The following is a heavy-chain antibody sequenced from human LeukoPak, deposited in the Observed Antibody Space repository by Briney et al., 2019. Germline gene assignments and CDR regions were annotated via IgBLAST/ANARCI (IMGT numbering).Heavy chain of an antibody. V-gene: IGHV5-51*01. D-gene: IGHD4-17*01. CDR3: ARQGNHGDYDY. J-gene: IGHJ4*02. Sequence: GESLKISCKGSGYSFPSNWIAWVRQMPGKGLEWMGIIYPADSDTRYSPSFQGQVTISADKSISSAYLQWSSLKASDTAIYYCARQGNHGDYDYWGQGTLVTVSS. CDR2: IYPADSDT. CDR1: GYSFPSNW.